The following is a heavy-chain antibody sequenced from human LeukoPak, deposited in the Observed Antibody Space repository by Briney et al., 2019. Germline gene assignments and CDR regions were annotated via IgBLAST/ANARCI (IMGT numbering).Heavy chain of an antibody. V-gene: IGHV1-46*01. CDR2: INPSGGST. CDR3: ARGLVAAAGTRYYFDY. CDR1: GYTFTSYY. J-gene: IGHJ4*02. Sequence: ASVKVSFKASGYTFTSYYMHWVRQAPGQGLEWMGIINPSGGSTSYAQRFQGRVTMTRDTSTSTVYMELSSLRSEDTAVYYCARGLVAAAGTRYYFDYWGQGTLVTVSS. D-gene: IGHD6-13*01.